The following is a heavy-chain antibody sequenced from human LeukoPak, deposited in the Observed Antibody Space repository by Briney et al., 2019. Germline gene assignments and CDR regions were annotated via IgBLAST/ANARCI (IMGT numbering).Heavy chain of an antibody. CDR3: ALPQTAYDAFDV. V-gene: IGHV1-8*01. CDR2: MNPNSGNT. Sequence: ASVKVSCKASGYTFTSYDINWVRRATGQGLEWMGWMNPNSGNTGYAQKFQGRVTMTRNTSISTAYMELSSLRSEDTAVYYCALPQTAYDAFDVWGQGTMVTVSS. D-gene: IGHD2-21*01. J-gene: IGHJ3*01. CDR1: GYTFTSYD.